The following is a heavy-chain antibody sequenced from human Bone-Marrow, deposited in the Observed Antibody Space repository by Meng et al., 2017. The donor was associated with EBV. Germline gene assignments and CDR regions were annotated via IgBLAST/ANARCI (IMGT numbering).Heavy chain of an antibody. V-gene: IGHV4-4*02. J-gene: IGHJ4*02. Sequence: AHREGAGPGPVKPSGTLPLTCAVSGGSISSSNWWSWVRQPPGKGLERIGEIYHGGSTNYNPSLKSRVTISVDKSKNQFSLKLSSVTAADTAVHYCVGAHYGDSSGYYYAYWGQGTLVTVSS. D-gene: IGHD3-22*01. CDR1: GGSISSSNW. CDR3: VGAHYGDSSGYYYAY. CDR2: IYHGGST.